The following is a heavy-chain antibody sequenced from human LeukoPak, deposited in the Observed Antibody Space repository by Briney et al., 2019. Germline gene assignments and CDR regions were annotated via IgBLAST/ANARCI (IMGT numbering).Heavy chain of an antibody. D-gene: IGHD3-16*02. CDR1: GFTFSNYW. Sequence: GGSLRLSCAASGFTFSNYWMHWVRQAPGKGLVWVSRINSDGINTSYADSVKGRFTISRDNAKNTLNLQMNSLRAEDTAVYYCAKNTISGGHYQYYMDVWGKGTTVTVSS. V-gene: IGHV3-74*01. J-gene: IGHJ6*03. CDR2: INSDGINT. CDR3: AKNTISGGHYQYYMDV.